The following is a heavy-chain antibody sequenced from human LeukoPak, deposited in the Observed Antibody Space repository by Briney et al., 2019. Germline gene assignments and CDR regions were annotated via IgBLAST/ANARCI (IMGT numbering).Heavy chain of an antibody. CDR3: ARRGDCSSTSCYTTDWFDP. D-gene: IGHD2-2*02. Sequence: SVKVSCKASGGTFSSYAISWVRQAPGQGLEWMGGIIPIFGTANYAQKFQGRVTITADESTSTAYMELSSLRSEDTAVYYCARRGDCSSTSCYTTDWFDPWGQGTLVTVSS. J-gene: IGHJ5*02. V-gene: IGHV1-69*13. CDR2: IIPIFGTA. CDR1: GGTFSSYA.